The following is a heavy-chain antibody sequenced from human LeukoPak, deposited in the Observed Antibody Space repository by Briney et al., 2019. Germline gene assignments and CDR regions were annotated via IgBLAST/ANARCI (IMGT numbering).Heavy chain of an antibody. V-gene: IGHV1-2*02. CDR3: ARAVGVVVVVAATRQAYNWFDP. CDR2: INPNSGGT. D-gene: IGHD2-15*01. CDR1: GYTFTGYY. J-gene: IGHJ5*02. Sequence: GASVKVSCKASGYTFTGYYMHWVRQAPGQGLEWMGWINPNSGGTNYAQKFQGRGTMTRDTSISTAYMELSRLRSDDTAVYYCARAVGVVVVVAATRQAYNWFDPWGQGTLVTVSS.